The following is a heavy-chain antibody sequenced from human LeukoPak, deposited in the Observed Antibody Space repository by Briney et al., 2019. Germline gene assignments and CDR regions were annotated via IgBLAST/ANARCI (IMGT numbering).Heavy chain of an antibody. V-gene: IGHV4-59*01. CDR2: IYYSGST. CDR3: ARARTYYYGSGYYYGMDV. CDR1: GGSISSYY. Sequence: SETLSLTCTVPGGSISSYYWSWIRQPPGKGLEWIGYIYYSGSTNYNPSLKSRVTISVDTSKNQFSLKLSSVTAADTAVYYCARARTYYYGSGYYYGMDVWGQGTTVTVSS. D-gene: IGHD3-10*01. J-gene: IGHJ6*02.